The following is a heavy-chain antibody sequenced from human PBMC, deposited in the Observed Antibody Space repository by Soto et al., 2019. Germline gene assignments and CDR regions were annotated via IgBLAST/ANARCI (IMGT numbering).Heavy chain of an antibody. V-gene: IGHV1-69*10. Sequence: VKVSCKASGGTFSSYTISWVRQAPGQGLEWMGRIIPILGIANYAQKFQGRVTITADKSTSTAYMELSSLRSEDTAVYYCARDPEEGWFDPWGQGTLVTVSS. J-gene: IGHJ5*02. CDR2: IIPILGIA. CDR3: ARDPEEGWFDP. CDR1: GGTFSSYT.